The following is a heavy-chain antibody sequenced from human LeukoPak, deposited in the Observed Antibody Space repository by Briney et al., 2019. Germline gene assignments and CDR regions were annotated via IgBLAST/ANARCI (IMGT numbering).Heavy chain of an antibody. CDR2: ISGSGGST. D-gene: IGHD6-19*01. J-gene: IGHJ6*02. CDR1: GFTFSSYA. Sequence: GGSLRLSCAASGFTFSSYAMSWVRQAPGKGLEWVSAISGSGGSTYYADSVKGRFTISRDNSKNTLYLQMNSLRAEDTAVYYCAKVYLRDGSGWYRLAYYYYGMDVWGQGTTVTVSS. V-gene: IGHV3-23*01. CDR3: AKVYLRDGSGWYRLAYYYYGMDV.